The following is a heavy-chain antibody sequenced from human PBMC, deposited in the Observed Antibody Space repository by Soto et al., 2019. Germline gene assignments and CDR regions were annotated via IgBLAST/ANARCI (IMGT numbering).Heavy chain of an antibody. CDR3: ASEYYYGSGSYQRALNWFDP. J-gene: IGHJ5*02. CDR2: IWYDGSNK. CDR1: GFTFSSYG. Sequence: GGSLRLSCAASGFTFSSYGMPWVRQAPGKRLEWVAVIWYDGSNKYYADSGKGRFTISRDNSKNTLYLQMNSLRAEDTAVYYCASEYYYGSGSYQRALNWFDPCSQGDLVTVSS. V-gene: IGHV3-33*01. D-gene: IGHD3-10*01.